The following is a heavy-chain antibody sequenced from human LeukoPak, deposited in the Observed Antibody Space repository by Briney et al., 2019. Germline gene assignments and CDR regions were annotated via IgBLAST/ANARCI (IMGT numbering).Heavy chain of an antibody. CDR2: IYYSGST. CDR3: ARPDYYDSSPDD. D-gene: IGHD3-3*01. CDR1: GGSISSSSYS. V-gene: IGHV4-39*01. Sequence: SETLSLTCTVSGGSISSSSYSWGWIRQPPGKGLEWIGSIYYSGSTYYNPSLKSRVTISVDTSKNQFSLKLSSVTAADTAVYYCARPDYYDSSPDDWGQGTLVTVSS. J-gene: IGHJ4*02.